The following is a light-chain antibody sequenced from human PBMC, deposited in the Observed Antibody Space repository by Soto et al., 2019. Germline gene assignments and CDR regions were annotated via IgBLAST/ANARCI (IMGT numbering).Light chain of an antibody. CDR2: GAS. Sequence: EIVLTQSPGTLSFSPGERATLSCRASQSVSSSYLAWYQQKPGQAPRLLIYGASSRATGIPDRFSGSGSGTDFTLTISRLEPEDFAVYNCQQYGTSPPTFGQGTKVDI. CDR1: QSVSSSY. CDR3: QQYGTSPPT. V-gene: IGKV3-20*01. J-gene: IGKJ1*01.